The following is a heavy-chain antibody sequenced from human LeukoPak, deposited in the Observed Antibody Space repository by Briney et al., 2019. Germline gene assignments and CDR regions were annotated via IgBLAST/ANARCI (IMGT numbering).Heavy chain of an antibody. Sequence: ASVKVSCKASGYTFTVYYMHWVRQALGQPLEWMGWINPNSGGTNYAQKFQGRVTMTRDTSISTAYMELSRLRSDDTAVYYCARDLDIAVAGYFDYWGQGTLVTVSS. CDR1: GYTFTVYY. CDR2: INPNSGGT. J-gene: IGHJ4*02. CDR3: ARDLDIAVAGYFDY. D-gene: IGHD6-19*01. V-gene: IGHV1-2*02.